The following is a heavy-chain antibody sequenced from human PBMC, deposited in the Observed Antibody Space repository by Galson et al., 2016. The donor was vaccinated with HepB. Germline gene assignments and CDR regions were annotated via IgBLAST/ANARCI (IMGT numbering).Heavy chain of an antibody. J-gene: IGHJ4*02. CDR2: IVGSGDTT. D-gene: IGHD1-1*01. CDR1: GFPFRPYA. Sequence: SLRLSCAASGFPFRPYAMSWVRLAPGQGLECVAGIVGSGDTTFYEDSVKGRFTISRDNSKNMMYLQMNSLRVEDTAIYYCAKDARANDGVWDFDFWGQGTQVTVSP. V-gene: IGHV3-23*01. CDR3: AKDARANDGVWDFDF.